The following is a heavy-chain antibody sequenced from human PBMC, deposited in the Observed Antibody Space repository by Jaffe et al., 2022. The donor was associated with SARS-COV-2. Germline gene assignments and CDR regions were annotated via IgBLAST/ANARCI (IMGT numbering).Heavy chain of an antibody. CDR1: GDSVSSQSAT. CDR3: ARAQVENFDY. V-gene: IGHV6-1*01. D-gene: IGHD1-1*01. J-gene: IGHJ4*02. Sequence: QVQLQQSGPGLLKPSQTLSLTCAISGDSVSSQSATWNWIRQSPSRGLEWLGRTHFKSKWYSESAISVRGRITIIPDTSKNQFSLQLNSVTPEDTAVYYCARAQVENFDYWGQGTLVTVSS. CDR2: THFKSKWYS.